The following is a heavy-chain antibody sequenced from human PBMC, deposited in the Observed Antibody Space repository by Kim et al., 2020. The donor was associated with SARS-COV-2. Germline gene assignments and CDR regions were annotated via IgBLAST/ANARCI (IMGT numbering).Heavy chain of an antibody. D-gene: IGHD1-1*01. CDR3: ARGKGGQPQPFDAFDI. CDR1: GGSISSYY. V-gene: IGHV4-59*01. Sequence: SETLSLTCTVSGGSISSYYWSWIRQPPGKGLEWIGYIYYSGSTNYNPSLKSRVTISVDTSKNQFSLKLSSVTAADTAVYYCARGKGGQPQPFDAFDILG. J-gene: IGHJ3*02. CDR2: IYYSGST.